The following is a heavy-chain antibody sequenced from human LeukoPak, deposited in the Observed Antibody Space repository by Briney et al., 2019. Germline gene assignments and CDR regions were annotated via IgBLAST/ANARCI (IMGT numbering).Heavy chain of an antibody. J-gene: IGHJ4*02. Sequence: GASVKVSCKTSGSTFTGAYMHWVRQAPGQGLEWMGWVNPNSGETKFAQKFQGRVTMTRDTSIRTVYMDLGGLRSDDTAVYYCARALFNSGYNYWGQGSLVTVSS. CDR1: GSTFTGAY. D-gene: IGHD3-9*01. CDR3: ARALFNSGYNY. V-gene: IGHV1-2*02. CDR2: VNPNSGET.